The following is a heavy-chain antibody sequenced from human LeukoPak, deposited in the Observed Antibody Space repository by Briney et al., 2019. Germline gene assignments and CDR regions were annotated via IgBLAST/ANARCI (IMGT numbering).Heavy chain of an antibody. CDR1: GYTFTSYY. Sequence: ASVTVSCKASGYTFTSYYMHWVRQAPRPRLEWMGIINPSGGSTSYAQKFQGRVTMTRDTSTSTVYMELSSLRSEDTAVYYCARVYSSGFIGYWGQGTLVTVSS. CDR2: INPSGGST. V-gene: IGHV1-46*01. CDR3: ARVYSSGFIGY. D-gene: IGHD6-19*01. J-gene: IGHJ4*02.